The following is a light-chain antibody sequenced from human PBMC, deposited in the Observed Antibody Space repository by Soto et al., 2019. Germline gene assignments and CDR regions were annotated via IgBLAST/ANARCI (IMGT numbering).Light chain of an antibody. J-gene: IGLJ2*01. V-gene: IGLV2-14*01. Sequence: QSALTQPSSVSGSPGQSVTISCPGTSSDIGRYKFVSWFQQHPGKAPKLLIFEGTNRPSGVSNRFSGSKSGNTASLTISGLQAEDEAIYFCSSSTNTNTLVIFGGGTK. CDR2: EGT. CDR1: SSDIGRYKF. CDR3: SSSTNTNTLVI.